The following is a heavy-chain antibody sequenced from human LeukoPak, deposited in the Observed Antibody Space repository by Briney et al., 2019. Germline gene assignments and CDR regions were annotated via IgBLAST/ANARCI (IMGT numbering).Heavy chain of an antibody. J-gene: IGHJ5*02. CDR2: IYYDGTT. CDR3: ARDSGGQYGSGNICFDP. Sequence: SETLSLTCTVSGGSISGHYWSWIRQPPGKKLEYIGYIYYDGTTNYNPSLRGRVTISVDTSKNQFSLNLKSVTAADTAVYYCARDSGGQYGSGNICFDPWGQGTLVTVSS. V-gene: IGHV4-59*11. D-gene: IGHD3-10*01. CDR1: GGSISGHY.